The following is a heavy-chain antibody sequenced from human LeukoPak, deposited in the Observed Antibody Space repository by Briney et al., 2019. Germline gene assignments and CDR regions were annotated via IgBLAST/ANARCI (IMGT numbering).Heavy chain of an antibody. CDR1: GGSISSSSYY. CDR3: ARRAYSGSYYDAFDI. D-gene: IGHD1-26*01. Sequence: SETLSLTCTVSGGSISSSSYYWGWIRQPPGKGLEWIGSIYYSGSTYYNPSLKSRATISVDTSKNQFSLKLSSVTAADTAVYYCARRAYSGSYYDAFDIWGQGTMVTVSS. V-gene: IGHV4-39*01. J-gene: IGHJ3*02. CDR2: IYYSGST.